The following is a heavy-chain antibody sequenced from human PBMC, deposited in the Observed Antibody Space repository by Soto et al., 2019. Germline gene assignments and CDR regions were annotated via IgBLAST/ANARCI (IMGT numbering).Heavy chain of an antibody. J-gene: IGHJ4*02. V-gene: IGHV1-2*02. D-gene: IGHD6-19*01. CDR2: INPNSGGT. Sequence: ASVKVSCKASGYTFTGYYMHWVRQAPGQGLEWMGWINPNSGGTNYAQKFQGRVTMTRDTSISTAYMELSRLRSDDTAVYYCARDLGSGWSFDYWGQGTLVTVSS. CDR3: ARDLGSGWSFDY. CDR1: GYTFTGYY.